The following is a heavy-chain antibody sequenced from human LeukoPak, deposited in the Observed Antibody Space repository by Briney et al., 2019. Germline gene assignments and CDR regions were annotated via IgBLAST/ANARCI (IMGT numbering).Heavy chain of an antibody. V-gene: IGHV4-31*02. J-gene: IGHJ3*02. CDR3: ARVRWDYYDSSGYYYEGAFDI. Sequence: WVRQHPGKGLEWIGYIYYSGSTYYNPSLKSRVTISVDTSKNQFSLKLSSVTAADTAVYYCARVRWDYYDSSGYYYEGAFDIWGQGTMVTVSS. D-gene: IGHD3-22*01. CDR2: IYYSGST.